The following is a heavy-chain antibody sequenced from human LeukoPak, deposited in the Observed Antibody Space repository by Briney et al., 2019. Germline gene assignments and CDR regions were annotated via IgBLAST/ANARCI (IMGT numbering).Heavy chain of an antibody. CDR2: IYYSGST. CDR1: GGSISSSSYY. J-gene: IGHJ6*02. Sequence: PSETLSLTCTVSGGSISSSSYYWGWIRQPPGKGLEWIGSIYYSGSTYYNPSFKSRVTISVDTSKNQFSLKLSSVTAADTAVYYCASLKRSRDGMDVWGQGTTVTVSS. D-gene: IGHD1-1*01. V-gene: IGHV4-39*01. CDR3: ASLKRSRDGMDV.